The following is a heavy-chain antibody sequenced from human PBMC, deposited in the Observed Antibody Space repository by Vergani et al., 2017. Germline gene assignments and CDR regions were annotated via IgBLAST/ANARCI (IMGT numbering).Heavy chain of an antibody. CDR3: ARDRAYGDYGFRVWFDY. D-gene: IGHD4-17*01. Sequence: QLVQSGPEVKKPGTSVKVSCKASGGTFSSYAISWVRQAPGQGLEWMGGIIPIFGTANYAQKFQGRVTITADESTSTAYMELSSLRSEDTAVYYCARDRAYGDYGFRVWFDYWGQGTLVTVSS. CDR2: IIPIFGTA. J-gene: IGHJ4*02. CDR1: GGTFSSYA. V-gene: IGHV1-69*01.